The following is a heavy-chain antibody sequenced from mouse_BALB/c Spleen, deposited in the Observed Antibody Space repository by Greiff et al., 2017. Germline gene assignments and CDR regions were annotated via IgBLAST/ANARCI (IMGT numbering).Heavy chain of an antibody. V-gene: IGHV3-6*02. CDR2: ISYDGSN. CDR3: AREAGAY. J-gene: IGHJ3*01. Sequence: EVQRVESGPGLVKPSQSLSLTCSVTGYSITSGYYWNWIRQFPGNKLEWMGYISYDGSNNYNPSLKNRISITRDTSKNQFFLKLNSVTTEDTATYYCAREAGAYWGQGTLVTVSA. CDR1: GYSITSGYY.